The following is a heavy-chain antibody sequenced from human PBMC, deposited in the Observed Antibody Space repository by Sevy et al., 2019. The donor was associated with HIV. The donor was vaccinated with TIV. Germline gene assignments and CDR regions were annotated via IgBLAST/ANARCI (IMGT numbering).Heavy chain of an antibody. J-gene: IGHJ4*01. CDR1: SASISSSGYY. Sequence: SETLSLTCTVSSASISSSGYYWGWIRQPPGKGLEWIASIRYSGSTYYNPSLRSRVTISADASKNQFSLKLNSVTAADTAVYYCAGPILTYRSGWSYYDHWGHGTVVTVSS. CDR2: IRYSGST. CDR3: AGPILTYRSGWSYYDH. D-gene: IGHD6-19*01. V-gene: IGHV4-39*01.